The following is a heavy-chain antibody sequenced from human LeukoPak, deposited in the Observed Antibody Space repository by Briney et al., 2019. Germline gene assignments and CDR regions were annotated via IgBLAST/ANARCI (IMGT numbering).Heavy chain of an antibody. Sequence: PGGSLRLSCAASGFTFSSYSMNWVRQAPGKGLEWVSYITSGSSTIYYAESVKGRFTISRDNANNSLYLQMSGLRAEDTALYYCARIGGYSYSSKRHFDYWGQGTLVTVSS. J-gene: IGHJ4*02. V-gene: IGHV3-48*01. CDR2: ITSGSSTI. CDR1: GFTFSSYS. D-gene: IGHD5-12*01. CDR3: ARIGGYSYSSKRHFDY.